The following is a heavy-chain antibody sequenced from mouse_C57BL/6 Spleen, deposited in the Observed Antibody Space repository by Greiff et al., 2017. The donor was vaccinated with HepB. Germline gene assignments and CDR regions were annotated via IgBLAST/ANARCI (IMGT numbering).Heavy chain of an antibody. CDR3: ARDYDYDGESYFDY. CDR1: GYAFTNYL. V-gene: IGHV1-54*01. J-gene: IGHJ2*01. D-gene: IGHD2-4*01. Sequence: QVQLKQSGAELVRPGTSVKVSCKASGYAFTNYLIEWVKQRPGQGLEWIGVINPGSGGTNYNEKFKGKATLTADKSSSTAYMQLSSLTSEDSAVYFCARDYDYDGESYFDYWGQGTTLTVSS. CDR2: INPGSGGT.